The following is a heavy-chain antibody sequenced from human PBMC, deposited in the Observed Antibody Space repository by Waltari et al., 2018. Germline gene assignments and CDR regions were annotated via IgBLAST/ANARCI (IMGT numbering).Heavy chain of an antibody. CDR2: IKEDGSKK. V-gene: IGHV3-7*01. J-gene: IGHJ4*02. CDR3: VRHGFWNFDF. Sequence: EVQLVESGGGLVQPGGSLRLTCAGSGFTFCGNWMAWVRQAPGKGLEWVANIKEDGSKKNYVDSVEGRFTISRDNAKNSLYLQMNSLRAEDTALYYCVRHGFWNFDFWGQGTLVTVSS. D-gene: IGHD3-3*01. CDR1: GFTFCGNW.